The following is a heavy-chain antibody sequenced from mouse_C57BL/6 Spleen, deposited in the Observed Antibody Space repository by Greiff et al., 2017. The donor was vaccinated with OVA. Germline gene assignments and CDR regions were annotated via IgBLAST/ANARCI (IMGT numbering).Heavy chain of an antibody. CDR2: INPNNGGT. J-gene: IGHJ3*01. D-gene: IGHD1-1*01. V-gene: IGHV1-18*01. CDR3: ARRVYYYGSSLAY. CDR1: GYTFTDYN. Sequence: EVKLVESGPELVKPGASVKIPCKASGYTFTDYNMDWVKQSHGKSLEWIGDINPNNGGTIYNQKFKGKATLTVDKSSSTAYMELRSLTSEDTAVYYCARRVYYYGSSLAYWGQGTLVTVSA.